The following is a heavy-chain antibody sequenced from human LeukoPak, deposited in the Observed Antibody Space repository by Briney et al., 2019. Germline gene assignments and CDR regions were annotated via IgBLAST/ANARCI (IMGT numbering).Heavy chain of an antibody. Sequence: SETLSLTCTVSGGSISSYYWTWIRQPAGKGLEWIGRIYTSGSTNHNPSLKSRVTMSVDTSKNEFSLNLSSVTAADTAVYYCARGRIEAAGNNFDYWGQGTLVTVSS. J-gene: IGHJ4*02. D-gene: IGHD6-13*01. CDR3: ARGRIEAAGNNFDY. V-gene: IGHV4-4*07. CDR1: GGSISSYY. CDR2: IYTSGST.